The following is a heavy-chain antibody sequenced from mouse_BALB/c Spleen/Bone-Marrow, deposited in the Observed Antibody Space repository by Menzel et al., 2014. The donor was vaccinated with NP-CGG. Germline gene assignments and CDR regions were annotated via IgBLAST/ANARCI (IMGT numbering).Heavy chain of an antibody. Sequence: EVQVVESGGGLVKSGGSLKLSCAASRFSFSNYGMSWLRQTPEKRLEWVATISGDGRYTFYSDSVKGRLTISRDNAKNNLYLQLSGLRSEDTALYYCARHAYYDQTEVSFVCWGQGTLVTVSA. CDR2: ISGDGRYT. CDR3: ARHAYYDQTEVSFVC. CDR1: RFSFSNYG. D-gene: IGHD2-4*01. J-gene: IGHJ3*01. V-gene: IGHV5-9-2*01.